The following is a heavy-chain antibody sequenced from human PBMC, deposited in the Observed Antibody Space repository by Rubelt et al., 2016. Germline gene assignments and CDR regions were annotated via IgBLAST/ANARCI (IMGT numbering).Heavy chain of an antibody. V-gene: IGHV4-38-2*02. D-gene: IGHD6-19*01. CDR2: ISHSGST. J-gene: IGHJ4*02. CDR1: GYSISSGYY. CDR3: ARDHSSGWYLEGFFDY. Sequence: QVQLQESGPGLVKPSETLSLTCTVSGYSISSGYYWGWIRQPPGKGLAGIGSISHSGSTYYNPSLKSRVTISVDTSKNQFSLKLSSVTAADTAVYYCARDHSSGWYLEGFFDYWGQGTLVTVSS.